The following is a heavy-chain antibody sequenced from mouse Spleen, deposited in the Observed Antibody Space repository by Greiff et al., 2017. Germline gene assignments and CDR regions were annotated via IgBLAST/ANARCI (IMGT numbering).Heavy chain of an antibody. D-gene: IGHD1-1*01. V-gene: IGHV1-81*01. J-gene: IGHJ2*01. CDR2: IYPRSGNT. CDR1: GYTFTSYG. Sequence: VQLQQSGAELARPGASVKLSCKASGYTFTSYGISWVKQRTGQGLEWIGEIYPRSGNTYYNEKFKGKATLTADKSSSTAYMELRSLTSEDSAVYFCAREFITTVQDYFDYWGQGTTLTVSS. CDR3: AREFITTVQDYFDY.